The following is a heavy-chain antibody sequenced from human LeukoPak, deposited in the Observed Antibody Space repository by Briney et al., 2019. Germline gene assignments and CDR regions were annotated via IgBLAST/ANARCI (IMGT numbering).Heavy chain of an antibody. CDR2: INHSGST. Sequence: PSETLSLTCAVYGGSFSGYYWSWIRQPPGKGLEWIGEINHSGSTNYNPSLKSRVTISVDTSKNQFSLKLGSVTAADTAVYYCARGNPPYGSGSYVPYYMDVWGKGTTVTVSS. V-gene: IGHV4-34*01. CDR3: ARGNPPYGSGSYVPYYMDV. D-gene: IGHD3-10*01. J-gene: IGHJ6*03. CDR1: GGSFSGYY.